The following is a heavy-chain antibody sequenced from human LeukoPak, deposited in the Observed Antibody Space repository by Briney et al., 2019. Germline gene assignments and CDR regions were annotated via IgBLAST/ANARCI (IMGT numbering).Heavy chain of an antibody. V-gene: IGHV1-8*01. CDR3: ARVPGIEQYYYYYMDV. J-gene: IGHJ6*03. CDR1: GYTFTSYD. D-gene: IGHD1/OR15-1a*01. CDR2: MNPNSGNT. Sequence: GASVKVSCKASGYTFTSYDINWVRQATGQGLEWMGWMNPNSGNTGYAQKFQGRVTMTRNTSISTAYMELSSLRSEDTAVYYCARVPGIEQYYYYYMDVWGKGTTVTVSS.